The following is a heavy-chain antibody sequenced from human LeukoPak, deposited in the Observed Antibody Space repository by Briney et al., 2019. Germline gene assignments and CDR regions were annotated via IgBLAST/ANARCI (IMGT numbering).Heavy chain of an antibody. J-gene: IGHJ4*02. CDR2: IIPIFGTA. CDR3: ARGGSLDVVPAAIRKTHQFDY. CDR1: GGTFSSYA. D-gene: IGHD2-2*02. Sequence: ASVKVSCKASGGTFSSYAISWVRQAPGQGLGWMGGIIPIFGTANYAQKFQGRITITADKSTSTAYMELSSLRSEDTAVYYCARGGSLDVVPAAIRKTHQFDYWGQGTLVTVSS. V-gene: IGHV1-69*06.